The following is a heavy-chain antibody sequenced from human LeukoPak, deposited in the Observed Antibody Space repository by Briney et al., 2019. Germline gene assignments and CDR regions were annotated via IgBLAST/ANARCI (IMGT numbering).Heavy chain of an antibody. Sequence: SETLSLTCTVSGGSISSYYWSWIRQPAGKGLEWIGRIYTSGSTNYNPSLKSRVTMSVDTSKNQFSLKLSSVTAADTAVYYCARELVGARDDAFDIWGQGTMVIVSS. CDR3: ARELVGARDDAFDI. J-gene: IGHJ3*02. CDR2: IYTSGST. CDR1: GGSISSYY. V-gene: IGHV4-4*07. D-gene: IGHD1-26*01.